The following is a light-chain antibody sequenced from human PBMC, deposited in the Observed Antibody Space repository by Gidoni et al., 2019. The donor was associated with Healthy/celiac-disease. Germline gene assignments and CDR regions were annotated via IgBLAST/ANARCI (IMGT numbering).Light chain of an antibody. Sequence: DIQMTQSPSSLSASVGDRVTITCRASQSISSYLNWYQQKPGKAPKLLIYAASSLQSGDPSRFSGSGSGTDFTITISSLQPEDFATYYCQQSYSTPWTFGQGTKVEIK. V-gene: IGKV1-39*01. CDR1: QSISSY. CDR2: AAS. CDR3: QQSYSTPWT. J-gene: IGKJ1*01.